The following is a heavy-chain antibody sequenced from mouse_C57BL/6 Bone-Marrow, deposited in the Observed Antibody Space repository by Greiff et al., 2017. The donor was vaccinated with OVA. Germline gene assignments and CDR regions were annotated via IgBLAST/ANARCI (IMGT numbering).Heavy chain of an antibody. CDR3: ASSSRCYAKDY. CDR2: IRNKANGYTT. CDR1: GFTFTDYY. V-gene: IGHV7-3*01. Sequence: EVKLQESGGGLVQPGGSLSLSCAASGFTFTDYYMSWVRQPPGKALEWLGFIRNKANGYTTEYSASVKGRFTISRDNSQSILYLQMNALRAEDSATYYCASSSRCYAKDYWGQGTSVTVSS. J-gene: IGHJ4*01.